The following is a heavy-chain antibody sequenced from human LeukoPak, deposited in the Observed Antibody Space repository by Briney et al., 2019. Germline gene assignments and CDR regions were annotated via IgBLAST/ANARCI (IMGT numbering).Heavy chain of an antibody. CDR1: GGSINTPNYY. D-gene: IGHD4/OR15-4a*01. CDR3: ARDLRRRVTAIGYGPKEYYYYMDV. Sequence: PSETLSLTCTVSGGSINTPNYYWGWIRQTPGKGLEWIGNIFYSGGTYYSPSLTSRVTISLDTSRNQFSLKVNSVTAADTAVYYCARDLRRRVTAIGYGPKEYYYYMDVWGKGTTVTISS. CDR2: IFYSGGT. J-gene: IGHJ6*03. V-gene: IGHV4-39*07.